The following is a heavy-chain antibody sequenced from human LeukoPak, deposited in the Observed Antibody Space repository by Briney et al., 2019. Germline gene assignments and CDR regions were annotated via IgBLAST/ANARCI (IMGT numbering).Heavy chain of an antibody. CDR1: IGSVNSGVYY. V-gene: IGHV4-39*01. D-gene: IGHD3-22*01. J-gene: IGHJ4*02. CDR3: AKHEGSYYDKSGYTFDF. Sequence: SETPSLTCTVSIGSVNSGVYYWGRIRQPPGKGLEWIGSIHSSGNTYYNPSLKSRVTISVDTSKNHFSLKLSSVTAADRAVYYCAKHEGSYYDKSGYTFDFWGQGTLVTVSS. CDR2: IHSSGNT.